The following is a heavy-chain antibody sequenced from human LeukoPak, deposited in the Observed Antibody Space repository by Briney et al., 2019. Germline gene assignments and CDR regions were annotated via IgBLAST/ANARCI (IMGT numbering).Heavy chain of an antibody. Sequence: SGGSLRLSCAASGFTLNNFDIHWVRQVTGRGLEWVSTISPAGATFYSVSVEGRFTISREDAKNSVFLQMNSLTGADTALYHCTRGRGYSDLRSAWNWLAPWGQGTRVTVSS. CDR3: TRGRGYSDLRSAWNWLAP. CDR1: GFTLNNFD. CDR2: ISPAGAT. J-gene: IGHJ5*02. D-gene: IGHD3-3*01. V-gene: IGHV3-13*01.